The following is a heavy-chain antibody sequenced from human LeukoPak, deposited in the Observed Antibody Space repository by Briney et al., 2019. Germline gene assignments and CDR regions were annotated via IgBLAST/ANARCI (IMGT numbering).Heavy chain of an antibody. V-gene: IGHV3-30*02. CDR3: AKDRSDFWSGYYYSGGKDYPPLDY. J-gene: IGHJ4*02. D-gene: IGHD3-3*01. CDR2: IRYDGSNK. Sequence: GGSLRLSCAASGFTFSSYGMHWVRQAPGKGLEWVAFIRYDGSNKYYADSVKGRFTISRDNSKNTLYLQMNSLRAEDTAVYYCAKDRSDFWSGYYYSGGKDYPPLDYWGQGTLVTVSS. CDR1: GFTFSSYG.